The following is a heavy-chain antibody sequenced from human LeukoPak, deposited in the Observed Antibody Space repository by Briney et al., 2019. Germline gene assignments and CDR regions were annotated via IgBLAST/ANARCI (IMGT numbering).Heavy chain of an antibody. CDR3: AKYYYDSSGYGY. Sequence: PGGSLRLSCAASGFTFRTYGMHWVRQAPGKGLEWVAVISYDGSNKYYADSVKGRFTISRDNSKNTLYLQMNSLRAEDTAVYYCAKYYYDSSGYGYWGQGTLVTVSS. J-gene: IGHJ4*02. V-gene: IGHV3-30*18. CDR1: GFTFRTYG. CDR2: ISYDGSNK. D-gene: IGHD3-22*01.